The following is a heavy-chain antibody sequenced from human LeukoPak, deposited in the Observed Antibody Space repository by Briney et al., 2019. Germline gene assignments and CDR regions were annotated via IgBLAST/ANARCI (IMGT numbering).Heavy chain of an antibody. V-gene: IGHV3-23*01. CDR1: RFTFGTYG. Sequence: GGSLRLSCESSRFTFGTYGMTSVRQAPGKGLEWVSGITGSSTWTYYADSVRGRFTISRDNSKNTLHLQMNNLTADDTAIYYCARELVSLGTGYFDLWGRGTLVTVSS. CDR3: ARELVSLGTGYFDL. J-gene: IGHJ2*01. CDR2: ITGSSTWT. D-gene: IGHD7-27*01.